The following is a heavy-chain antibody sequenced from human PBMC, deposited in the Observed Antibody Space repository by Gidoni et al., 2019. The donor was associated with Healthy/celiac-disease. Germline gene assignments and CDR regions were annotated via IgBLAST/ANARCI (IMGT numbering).Heavy chain of an antibody. CDR3: ARLRDVFGDYMVGATGLGFVDY. D-gene: IGHD1-26*01. Sequence: EVQLVESGGGLVKPGGSLRPSRAASGFTLGRSSMTWVRQAPGKGLEWFSSISSSSSYIYYADSVKGRFTISRDNAKNSLYLQMNSLRAEDTAVYYCARLRDVFGDYMVGATGLGFVDYWGQGTLVTVSS. CDR1: GFTLGRSS. J-gene: IGHJ4*02. V-gene: IGHV3-21*01. CDR2: ISSSSSYI.